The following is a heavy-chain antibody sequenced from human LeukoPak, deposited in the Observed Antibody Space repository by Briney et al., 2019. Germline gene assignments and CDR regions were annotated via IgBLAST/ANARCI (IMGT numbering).Heavy chain of an antibody. CDR3: ARGIYARAATGFQD. CDR1: GYTFTGYY. V-gene: IGHV1-2*02. CDR2: INANSGAT. D-gene: IGHD2-15*01. J-gene: IGHJ1*01. Sequence: ASVKVSCKASGYTFTGYYIHWVRQAPGQGLEWMGWINANSGATNFAEKFQGRGTMTRDTSISTAYMELSRLRSDDTAVYYCARGIYARAATGFQDWGQGSLVTVSS.